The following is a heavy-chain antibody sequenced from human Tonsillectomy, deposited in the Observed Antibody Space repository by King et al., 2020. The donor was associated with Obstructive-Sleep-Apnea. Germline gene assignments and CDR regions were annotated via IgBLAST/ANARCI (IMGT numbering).Heavy chain of an antibody. CDR2: ISFDGSNK. D-gene: IGHD1-1*01. V-gene: IGHV3-30*04. J-gene: IGHJ2*01. Sequence: VQLVESEGGVVQPGRSLRLSCAASGFPFSSYTMHWVRQAPGKGLDWVAVISFDGSNKYYADSVKGRFTISRDNSKNTLFLLMNSLRAEDTAVYYCARDAPRTSHHWYFDLCGRGTLVTVSS. CDR1: GFPFSSYT. CDR3: ARDAPRTSHHWYFDL.